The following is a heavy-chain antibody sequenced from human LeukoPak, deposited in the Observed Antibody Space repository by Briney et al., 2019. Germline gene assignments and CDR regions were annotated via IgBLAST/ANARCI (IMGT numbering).Heavy chain of an antibody. CDR1: GFTFSSYW. CDR3: AKGVVPAAITLGDWFDP. D-gene: IGHD2-2*01. J-gene: IGHJ5*02. CDR2: INHNGNVN. V-gene: IGHV3-7*01. Sequence: GGSLRLSCAASGFTFSSYWMNWARQAPGKGLEWVASINHNGNVNYYVDSVKGRFTISRDNSKSTLYLQMNSLRAEDTAVYYCAKGVVPAAITLGDWFDPWGQGTLVTVSS.